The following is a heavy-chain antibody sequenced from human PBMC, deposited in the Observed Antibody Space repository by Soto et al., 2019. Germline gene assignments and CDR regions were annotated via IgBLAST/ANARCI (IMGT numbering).Heavy chain of an antibody. D-gene: IGHD6-6*01. J-gene: IGHJ6*03. V-gene: IGHV3-74*01. Sequence: EVQLVESGGGLVQPGGSLRLSCAASGFTFSSYWMHWVRQAPGKGLVWVSRINSDGSSTSYADSVKGRFTISRDNAKNTLYLQMNSLRAEDTAVYYCARGRTEYSSPRPYYYYYMDVWGKGTTVTASS. CDR1: GFTFSSYW. CDR3: ARGRTEYSSPRPYYYYYMDV. CDR2: INSDGSST.